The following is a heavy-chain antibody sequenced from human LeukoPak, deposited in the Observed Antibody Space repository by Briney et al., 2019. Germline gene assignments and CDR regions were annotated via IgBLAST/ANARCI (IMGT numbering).Heavy chain of an antibody. CDR2: IRSKAYGGTT. D-gene: IGHD3-22*01. Sequence: GGSLRLSCTASGSTFGDYAMSWVRQAPGKGLEWVGFIRSKAYGGTTEYAASVKGRFTISRDDSKSIAYLQMNSLKTEDTAVYYCTRDGAPTYYDSSGYYSWGQGTLVTVSS. J-gene: IGHJ4*02. CDR3: TRDGAPTYYDSSGYYS. V-gene: IGHV3-49*04. CDR1: GSTFGDYA.